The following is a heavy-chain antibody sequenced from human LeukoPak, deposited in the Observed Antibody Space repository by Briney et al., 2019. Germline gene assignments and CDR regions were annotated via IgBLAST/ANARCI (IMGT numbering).Heavy chain of an antibody. CDR2: VWFDGTTK. D-gene: IGHD1-26*01. V-gene: IGHV3-33*06. CDR3: AKEGILGATRHLDY. J-gene: IGHJ4*02. Sequence: TGGSLRLSCATSGFRIRTYAMHWVRQAPGKGLEWITVVWFDGTTKLYADSVKGRFTISRDDSTNTVYLNMNSLRAEDTAVYYCAKEGILGATRHLDYWGQGTLVTVSS. CDR1: GFRIRTYA.